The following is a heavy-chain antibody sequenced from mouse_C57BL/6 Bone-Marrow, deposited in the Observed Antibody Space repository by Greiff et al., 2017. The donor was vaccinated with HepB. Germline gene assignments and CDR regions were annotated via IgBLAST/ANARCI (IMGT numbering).Heavy chain of an antibody. Sequence: VQGVESGPGLVAPSQSLSITCTVSGFSLTSYGVHWVRQPPGKGLEWLVVIWSDGSTTYNSALKSRLSISKDNSKSQVFLKMNSLQTDDTAMYYCARSDGFYPTWFAYWGQGTLVTVSA. CDR3: ARSDGFYPTWFAY. CDR1: GFSLTSYG. V-gene: IGHV2-6*03. J-gene: IGHJ3*01. CDR2: IWSDGST. D-gene: IGHD2-3*01.